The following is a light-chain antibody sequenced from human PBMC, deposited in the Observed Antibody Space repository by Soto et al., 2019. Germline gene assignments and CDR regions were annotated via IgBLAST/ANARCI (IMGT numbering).Light chain of an antibody. CDR1: SSDVGKYDR. Sequence: QSVLTQPPSVSGSPGQSVTISCTGTSSDVGKYDRVSWYQQPPGTAPKLIIYEVTNRPSGVPARFSGSKSGNTASLTISGLQAEYEAEYYCSSYTSSSTRVFGTGTKVTVL. CDR3: SSYTSSSTRV. V-gene: IGLV2-18*02. CDR2: EVT. J-gene: IGLJ1*01.